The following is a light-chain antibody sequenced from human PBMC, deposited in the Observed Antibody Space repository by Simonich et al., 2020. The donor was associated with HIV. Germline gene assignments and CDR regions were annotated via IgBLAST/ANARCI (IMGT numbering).Light chain of an antibody. CDR2: AAS. CDR1: QSFSSN. J-gene: IGKJ2*01. CDR3: QQYGSSPQT. Sequence: EIVMTQSPATLSVSPGERATLSCRASQSFSSNLAWYQQRPGQAPSLLIYAASTRATGIPARFSGSGSGTEFTLTISRLEPEDFAVYYCQQYGSSPQTFGQGTKLEIK. V-gene: IGKV3-15*01.